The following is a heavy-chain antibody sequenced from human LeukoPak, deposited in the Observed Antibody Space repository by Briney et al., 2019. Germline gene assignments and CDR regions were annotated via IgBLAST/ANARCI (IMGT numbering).Heavy chain of an antibody. CDR3: AAYYYDSSGYFA. Sequence: SETLSLTCTVSGGSISSTGYYWGWSRQPPGKGLEWIGAINYSGSTYYNPSLKSQVTISADTSKTQFSLKLSTVTAADTAVYYCAAYYYDSSGYFAWGQGTLVTVSS. D-gene: IGHD3-22*01. CDR2: INYSGST. CDR1: GGSISSTGYY. J-gene: IGHJ5*02. V-gene: IGHV4-39*01.